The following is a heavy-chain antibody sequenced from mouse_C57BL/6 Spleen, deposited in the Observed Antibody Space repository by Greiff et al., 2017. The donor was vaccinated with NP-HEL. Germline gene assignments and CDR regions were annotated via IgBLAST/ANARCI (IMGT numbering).Heavy chain of an antibody. J-gene: IGHJ1*03. D-gene: IGHD1-1*01. Sequence: EVQLQQSGPELVKPGASVKISCKASGYTFTDYYMNWVKQSHGKSLEWIGDINPNNGGTSYNQKFKGKAALTVDKSSSTAYMELRSLTSEDSAFYYCGRKSYGSGYFDVWGTGTTVTVSS. CDR2: INPNNGGT. CDR3: GRKSYGSGYFDV. V-gene: IGHV1-26*01. CDR1: GYTFTDYY.